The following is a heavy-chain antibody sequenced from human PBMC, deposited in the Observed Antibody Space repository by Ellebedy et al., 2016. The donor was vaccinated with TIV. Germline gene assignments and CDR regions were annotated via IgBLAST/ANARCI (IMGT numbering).Heavy chain of an antibody. Sequence: MPSETLSLTCTFSGDSISSYSWSWIRQPAGEGLEWIGRIFTSGSTNFNPSLKSRVTMSVDTSKNQFSLKLSSVTAADTAVYYCARDTVTANWGPLFDYWGQGTLVTVSS. CDR2: IFTSGST. V-gene: IGHV4-4*07. J-gene: IGHJ4*02. D-gene: IGHD7-27*01. CDR3: ARDTVTANWGPLFDY. CDR1: GDSISSYS.